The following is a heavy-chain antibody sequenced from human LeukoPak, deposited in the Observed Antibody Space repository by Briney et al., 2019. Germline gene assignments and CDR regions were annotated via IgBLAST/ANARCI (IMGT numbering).Heavy chain of an antibody. D-gene: IGHD2-15*01. CDR2: IYYSGST. CDR1: GGSISSYY. CDR3: ARGYCSGGSCYDLYNWFDP. V-gene: IGHV4-59*01. J-gene: IGHJ5*02. Sequence: PSETLSLTCTVSGGSISSYYWSWIRQPPGKGLEWIGYIYYSGSTNYNPSLKSRVTISVDTSKNQFSLKLSSVTAADTAVYYCARGYCSGGSCYDLYNWFDPWGQGTLVTVSS.